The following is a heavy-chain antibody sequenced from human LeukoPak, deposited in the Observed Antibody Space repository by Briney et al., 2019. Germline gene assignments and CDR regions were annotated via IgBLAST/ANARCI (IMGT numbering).Heavy chain of an antibody. V-gene: IGHV3-30*03. D-gene: IGHD1-20*01. CDR3: ARDVISRQMITLGLGF. J-gene: IGHJ4*02. CDR1: GFTFNSYG. CDR2: ISYDGSKR. Sequence: GRSRRLSCVTSGFTFNSYGFYWVRQAPGKGLEWVAVISYDGSKRYYADSVKSRFTISRDTSNKTAYLEMNSLRVDDTAVYYCARDVISRQMITLGLGFWGQGTLVTVSS.